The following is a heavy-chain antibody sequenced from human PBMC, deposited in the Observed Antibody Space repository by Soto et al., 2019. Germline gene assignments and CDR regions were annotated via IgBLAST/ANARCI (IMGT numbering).Heavy chain of an antibody. D-gene: IGHD2-15*01. Sequence: SETLSLTCSVSGVSIWSHFCSFIRHAPWKGPELVGYIYHTVNTNYNPALKSRVTISMDTSKNQLSLQLSSVTAADTAVYYCARLQYTVVTALDIWGQGTMVTVSS. CDR1: GVSIWSHF. J-gene: IGHJ3*02. CDR3: ARLQYTVVTALDI. CDR2: IYHTVNT. V-gene: IGHV4-59*11.